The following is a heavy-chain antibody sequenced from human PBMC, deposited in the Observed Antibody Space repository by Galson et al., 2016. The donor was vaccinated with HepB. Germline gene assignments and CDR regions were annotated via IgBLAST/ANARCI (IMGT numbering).Heavy chain of an antibody. D-gene: IGHD1-1*01. CDR2: VFTTRDT. J-gene: IGHJ6*02. V-gene: IGHV4-4*08. CDR3: ARDSLRNWNVDDLTHV. CDR1: GGSMSGYY. Sequence: ETLSLTCAVSGGSMSGYYWSWVRQFPGTGLEWIGYVFTTRDTHHSPSLSNRASITIDTSKNHFSLNLNSVTAADTAVYYCARDSLRNWNVDDLTHVWGQGTTVTVSS.